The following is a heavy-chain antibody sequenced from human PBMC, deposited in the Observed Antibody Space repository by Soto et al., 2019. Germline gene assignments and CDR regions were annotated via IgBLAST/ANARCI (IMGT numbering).Heavy chain of an antibody. Sequence: SETLSLTCTVSGGSISSSSYYWGWIRQPPGKGLEWIGSIYYSGSTYYNPSLKSRVTISVDTSKNQFSLKLSSVTAADTAVYYCARRPLGVLRLGELSFGWGQGTLVTVSS. V-gene: IGHV4-39*01. D-gene: IGHD3-16*02. J-gene: IGHJ4*02. CDR2: IYYSGST. CDR1: GGSISSSSYY. CDR3: ARRPLGVLRLGELSFG.